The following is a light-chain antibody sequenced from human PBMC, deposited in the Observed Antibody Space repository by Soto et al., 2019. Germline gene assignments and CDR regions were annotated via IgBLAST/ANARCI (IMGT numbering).Light chain of an antibody. J-gene: IGLJ1*01. Sequence: QSALTQPASVSGSPGQSITISCTGTSSDVGGYKYVSWYQQHPGKAPKLMIYEVSNRPSGISNRFSGSKSGNTASLTISGLPAEDEAEYYCISYTSSSPDVFGTGTKLTVL. CDR2: EVS. CDR3: ISYTSSSPDV. CDR1: SSDVGGYKY. V-gene: IGLV2-14*01.